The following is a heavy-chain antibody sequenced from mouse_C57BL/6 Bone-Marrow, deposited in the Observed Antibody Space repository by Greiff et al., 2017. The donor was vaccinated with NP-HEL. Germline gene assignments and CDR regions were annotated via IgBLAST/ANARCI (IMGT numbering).Heavy chain of an antibody. V-gene: IGHV1-12*01. CDR1: GYTFTSYN. CDR2: IYPGNGDT. CDR3: AKSSYYYGSNWYFDV. Sequence: LQESGAELVRPGASVKMSCKASGYTFTSYNMHWVKQTPRQGLEWIGAIYPGNGDTSYNQKFKGKATLTVDKSSSTAYMQLSSLTSEDSAVYFCAKSSYYYGSNWYFDVWGTGTTVTVSS. J-gene: IGHJ1*03. D-gene: IGHD1-1*01.